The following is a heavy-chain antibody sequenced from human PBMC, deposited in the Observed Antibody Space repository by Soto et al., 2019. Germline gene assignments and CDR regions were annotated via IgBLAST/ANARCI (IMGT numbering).Heavy chain of an antibody. CDR3: ARGSHIMVVTANPSPFDY. V-gene: IGHV1-3*01. CDR1: GSTFPSYV. J-gene: IGHJ4*02. Sequence: ASVKVPCKPSGSTFPSYVMLGVRQAPGKRLEWMGWINAGNGNTKNSQKFQGRVTITRDTSASTAYMELSSLRSEDTAVYYCARGSHIMVVTANPSPFDYWGQGTLVTVSS. CDR2: INAGNGNT. D-gene: IGHD2-21*02.